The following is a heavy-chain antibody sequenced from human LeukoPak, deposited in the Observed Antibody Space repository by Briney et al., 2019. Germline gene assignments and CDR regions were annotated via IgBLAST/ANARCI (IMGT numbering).Heavy chain of an antibody. D-gene: IGHD6-13*01. V-gene: IGHV4-38-2*01. Sequence: SETLSPTCAVSGYSISSGNYWGWIRQPPGKGLEWIGSIYHSGSTYYSPSLKSRVTISVDTSKNQFFLKLSSVTAADTAVYYCARVRSSWYQFDYWGQGTLVTVSS. J-gene: IGHJ4*02. CDR1: GYSISSGNY. CDR3: ARVRSSWYQFDY. CDR2: IYHSGST.